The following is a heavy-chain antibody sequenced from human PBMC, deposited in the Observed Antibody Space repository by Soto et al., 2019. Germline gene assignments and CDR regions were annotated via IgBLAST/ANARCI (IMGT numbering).Heavy chain of an antibody. Sequence: SVKVSCKASGFTFTSSAVQWVRQARGQRLEWIGWIVVGSGNTNYAQKFQERVTITRDMSTSTAYMELSSLRSEDTAVYYCAADRIAAAGRPSYHYYYGMDVWGQGTTVTVSS. CDR3: AADRIAAAGRPSYHYYYGMDV. V-gene: IGHV1-58*01. J-gene: IGHJ6*02. CDR1: GFTFTSSA. D-gene: IGHD6-13*01. CDR2: IVVGSGNT.